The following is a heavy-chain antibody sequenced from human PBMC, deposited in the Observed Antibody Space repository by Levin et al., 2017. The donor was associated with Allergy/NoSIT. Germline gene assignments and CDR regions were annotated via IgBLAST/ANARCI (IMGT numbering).Heavy chain of an antibody. CDR3: AKDNGAYYDSSGYYSDY. Sequence: QPGGSLRLSCAASGFKFDDHAIHWIRQRPGKGLEWVSGISWDSGTLGYADSVRDRFTISRDNAKNSLYLQMNSLKTDDTALYFCAKDNGAYYDSSGYYSDYWGRGTQVTVSS. J-gene: IGHJ4*02. V-gene: IGHV3-9*01. CDR2: ISWDSGTL. D-gene: IGHD3-22*01. CDR1: GFKFDDHA.